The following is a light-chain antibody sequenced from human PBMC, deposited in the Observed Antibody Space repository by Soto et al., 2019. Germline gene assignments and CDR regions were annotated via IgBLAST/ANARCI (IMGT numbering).Light chain of an antibody. Sequence: QSALTQPASVSGSPGQSITISCTGTSSDVGGYKYVSWYQQHPGKAPKLMIYEVSNRPSGVSNRFSGSKSGNTASLTISGLQAEDEADSYCSSYTSSSTLVVFGGGTKLTVL. J-gene: IGLJ2*01. CDR2: EVS. V-gene: IGLV2-14*01. CDR1: SSDVGGYKY. CDR3: SSYTSSSTLVV.